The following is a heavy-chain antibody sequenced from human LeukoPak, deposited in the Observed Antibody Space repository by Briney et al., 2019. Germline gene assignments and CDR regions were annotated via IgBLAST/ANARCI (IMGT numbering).Heavy chain of an antibody. CDR1: GGSISSSSYY. J-gene: IGHJ4*02. CDR2: IYYSGST. D-gene: IGHD6-19*01. CDR3: AGQWLVGGIDY. V-gene: IGHV4-39*07. Sequence: PSETLSLTCTVSGGSISSSSYYWGWIRQPPGKGLEWIGSIYYSGSTYYNPSLKSRVTISVDTSKNQFSLKLSSVTAADTAVYYCAGQWLVGGIDYWGQGTLVTVSS.